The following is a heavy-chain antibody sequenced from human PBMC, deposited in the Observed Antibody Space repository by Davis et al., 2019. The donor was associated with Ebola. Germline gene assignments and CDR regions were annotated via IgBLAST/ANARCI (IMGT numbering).Heavy chain of an antibody. V-gene: IGHV3-33*01. CDR1: GFTFSSYG. CDR3: ARDRGATPYDY. CDR2: IWYDGSNK. Sequence: GESLKISCAASGFTFSSYGMHWVRQAPGKGLEWVAVIWYDGSNKYYADSVKGRFTISRDNSKNTLYLQMNSLRAEDTAVYYCARDRGATPYDYWGQGTLVTVSS. D-gene: IGHD1-26*01. J-gene: IGHJ4*02.